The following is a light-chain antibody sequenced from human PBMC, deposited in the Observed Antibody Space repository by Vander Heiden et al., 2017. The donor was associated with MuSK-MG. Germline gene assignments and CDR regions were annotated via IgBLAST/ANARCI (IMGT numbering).Light chain of an antibody. Sequence: DIQLTQSTSSLSAAVGDRVTITCRASQSISSYLNWYQQKPGKAPKLLIYAASSLQSGVPSRFSGSGSGTDFTLTISRLQPEDFATYYCQQCDSTPLTFGGGTKVEIK. CDR3: QQCDSTPLT. J-gene: IGKJ4*01. CDR1: QSISSY. V-gene: IGKV1-39*01. CDR2: AAS.